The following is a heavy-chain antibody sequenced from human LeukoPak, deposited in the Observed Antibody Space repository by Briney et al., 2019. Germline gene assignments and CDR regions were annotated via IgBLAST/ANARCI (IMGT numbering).Heavy chain of an antibody. CDR1: GGSISSYY. V-gene: IGHV4-59*08. D-gene: IGHD5-24*01. J-gene: IGHJ5*02. CDR2: IYYSGST. Sequence: SETLSLTCTVSGGSISSYYWSWIRQPPGKGLEWIGYIYYSGSTNYNPSLKSRVAISVDTSKNQFSLKLSSVTAADTAVYYCARHTAEKYNWFDRWGQGTLVTVSS. CDR3: ARHTAEKYNWFDR.